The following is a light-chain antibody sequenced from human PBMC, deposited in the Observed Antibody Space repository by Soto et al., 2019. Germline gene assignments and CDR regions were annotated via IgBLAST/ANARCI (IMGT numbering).Light chain of an antibody. J-gene: IGLJ3*02. Sequence: QSVLTQPPSVSAAPGQRVTISCSGSTSSIGRNYVAWYQQLPGAAPKLLISNNDERPSGIPDRFSGSKSGTSATLDITGLQTGDEADYYCATWDDSLKSGLFGGGTQLTVL. CDR2: NND. CDR1: TSSIGRNY. V-gene: IGLV1-51*01. CDR3: ATWDDSLKSGL.